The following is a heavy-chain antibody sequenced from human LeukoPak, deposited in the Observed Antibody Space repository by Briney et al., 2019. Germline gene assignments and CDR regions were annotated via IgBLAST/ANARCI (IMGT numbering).Heavy chain of an antibody. V-gene: IGHV3-53*01. D-gene: IGHD2-2*01. CDR1: GFTVSSKY. J-gene: IGHJ4*02. CDR3: TTDFPTCSSTSCSVVDY. Sequence: GGSLRLSCATSGFTVSSKYMSWVRQAPGKGLEWVSVIYSDGSTYHADSVKGRFTISRDNSKNTLFLQMNSLRAEDTAVYYCTTDFPTCSSTSCSVVDYWGQGTLVTVSS. CDR2: IYSDGST.